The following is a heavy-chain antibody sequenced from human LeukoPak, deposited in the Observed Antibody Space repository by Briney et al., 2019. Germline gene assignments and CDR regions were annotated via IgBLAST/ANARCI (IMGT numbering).Heavy chain of an antibody. J-gene: IGHJ3*02. CDR1: GGSISSYY. CDR3: ARVIRQQLVDI. CDR2: IYYSGST. D-gene: IGHD6-13*01. V-gene: IGHV4-59*01. Sequence: SETLSLTCTVSGGSISSYYWSWIRQPPGKGLEWIGYIYYSGSTNYNPSLKSRVTISVHTSKNQFSLKLSSVTAADTAVYYCARVIRQQLVDIWGQGTMVTVSS.